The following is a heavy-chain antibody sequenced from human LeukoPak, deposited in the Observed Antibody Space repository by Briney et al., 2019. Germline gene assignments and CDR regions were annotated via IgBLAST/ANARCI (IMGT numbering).Heavy chain of an antibody. V-gene: IGHV3-21*01. J-gene: IGHJ6*03. D-gene: IGHD3-10*01. CDR3: ARHQVEWFGELLRLHYYYYYMDV. Sequence: GGSLRLSCAASGFTFSSYSMNWVRQAPGKGLEWVSFISSSSSYIYYADSMKGRFTISRDNAKNSLYLQMNGLRAEDTAVYYCARHQVEWFGELLRLHYYYYYMDVWGKGTTVTISS. CDR2: ISSSSSYI. CDR1: GFTFSSYS.